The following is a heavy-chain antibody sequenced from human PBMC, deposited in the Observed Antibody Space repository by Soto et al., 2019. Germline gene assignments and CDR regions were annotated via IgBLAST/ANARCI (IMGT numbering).Heavy chain of an antibody. CDR2: FDPEDGET. CDR3: ATSPGYYDSSGYYNWVDP. D-gene: IGHD3-22*01. CDR1: GYTLTELS. Sequence: ASVTVSCKVSGYTLTELSMHWVRQAPGKGLEWMGGFDPEDGETIYAQKFQGRVTMTEDTSTDTAYMELSSLRSEDTAVYYCATSPGYYDSSGYYNWVDPWGQ. J-gene: IGHJ5*02. V-gene: IGHV1-24*01.